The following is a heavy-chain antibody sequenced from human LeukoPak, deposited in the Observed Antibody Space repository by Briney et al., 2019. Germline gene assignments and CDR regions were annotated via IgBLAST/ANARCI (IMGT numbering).Heavy chain of an antibody. CDR2: INPNSGGT. J-gene: IGHJ4*02. Sequence: ASVKVSCKASGYTFTGYYMHWVRQAPGQGLEWMGWINPNSGGTNYAQKFQGRVTMTRDTSITTAYMELSRLRSDDTAVYYCASHVDIVATNPNYYFDYWGQGTRVTVSS. CDR3: ASHVDIVATNPNYYFDY. V-gene: IGHV1-2*02. D-gene: IGHD5-12*01. CDR1: GYTFTGYY.